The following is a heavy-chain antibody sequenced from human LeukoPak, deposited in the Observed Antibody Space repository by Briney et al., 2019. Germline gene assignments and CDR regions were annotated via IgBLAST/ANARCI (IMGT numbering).Heavy chain of an antibody. J-gene: IGHJ4*01. Sequence: GGSLRLSCAVSGFTFTDYWMNWVRQAPGKGLEWVASIRQDGGEKPYVDSVKGRFTISRDNTKNSLYLQMSSLWAEDTAVYYCARDGTAPGLYFDLWGRGTLVTVSS. CDR3: ARDGTAPGLYFDL. D-gene: IGHD6-13*01. V-gene: IGHV3-7*01. CDR1: GFTFTDYW. CDR2: IRQDGGEK.